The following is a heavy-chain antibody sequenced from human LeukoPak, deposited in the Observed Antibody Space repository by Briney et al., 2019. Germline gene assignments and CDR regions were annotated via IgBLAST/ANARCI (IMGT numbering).Heavy chain of an antibody. D-gene: IGHD2-2*01. V-gene: IGHV4-30-4*08. CDR3: ARESTGFDY. CDR2: IYYTEST. CDR1: GVSISSGDYY. Sequence: SETLSLTCTVSGVSISSGDYYWSWIRQPPGKVLECIAYIYYTESTYYNPALKSRVTISVDTTNNQFSLNLRSAATADTAVYYCARESTGFDYWGQGTLVTVSS. J-gene: IGHJ4*02.